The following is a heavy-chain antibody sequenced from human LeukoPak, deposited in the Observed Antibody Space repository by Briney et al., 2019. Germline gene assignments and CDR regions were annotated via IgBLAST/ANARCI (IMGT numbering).Heavy chain of an antibody. CDR2: ISAYNGNT. J-gene: IGHJ1*01. CDR3: AREGDYVPQYFQH. V-gene: IGHV1-18*01. Sequence: ASVKVSCMASGYTFTSYGISWVRQAPGQGLEWMGWISAYNGNTNYAQKLQGRVTTTTDTSTSTAYMELRSLRADDTAVYYCAREGDYVPQYFQHWGQGTLVTVSS. D-gene: IGHD4-17*01. CDR1: GYTFTSYG.